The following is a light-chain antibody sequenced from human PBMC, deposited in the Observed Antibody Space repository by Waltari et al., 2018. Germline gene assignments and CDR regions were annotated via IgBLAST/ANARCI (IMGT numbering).Light chain of an antibody. V-gene: IGKV1D-8*01. CDR2: AAS. Sequence: VIWMTQSPSLLSASTGDRVTISCRMNQGIISYLAWYQQKPGKAPELLLYAASTLQSGVPSRFSGSGSGTDFTLTISCLQSEDFATYYCQQYYGFPQTFGQGTKVEIK. CDR3: QQYYGFPQT. CDR1: QGIISY. J-gene: IGKJ1*01.